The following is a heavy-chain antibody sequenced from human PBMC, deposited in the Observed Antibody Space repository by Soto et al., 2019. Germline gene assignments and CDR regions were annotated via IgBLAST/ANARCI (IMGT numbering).Heavy chain of an antibody. V-gene: IGHV3-74*01. J-gene: IGHJ4*02. CDR2: IHSDGSST. Sequence: EVQLVESGGGLVQPGGSLRLSCAASGFTFSSYWMHWVRQAPGKGLVWVSRIHSDGSSTTYADSVKGRFTISRDNAKNTLYLQMNRLRVEDTAVYYCARDRVGATDYWGQGTLVTVS. D-gene: IGHD1-26*01. CDR1: GFTFSSYW. CDR3: ARDRVGATDY.